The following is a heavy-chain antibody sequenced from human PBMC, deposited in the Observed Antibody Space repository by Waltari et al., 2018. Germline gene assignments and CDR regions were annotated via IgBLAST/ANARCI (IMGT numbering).Heavy chain of an antibody. V-gene: IGHV3-33*06. D-gene: IGHD2-21*01. CDR1: GFTFSSHG. J-gene: IGHJ4*02. CDR3: AKMGTRAYVCGGDCWFFDY. CDR2: IWNDGSNK. Sequence: QVQLVESGGGVVQPGRSLRLSCAASGFTFSSHGMPWLRPAQGKGREWVAVIWNDGSNKYYADSVKGRFTISRDNSKNTLYLQMNSLRAEDTAVYYCAKMGTRAYVCGGDCWFFDYWGQGTLVTVSS.